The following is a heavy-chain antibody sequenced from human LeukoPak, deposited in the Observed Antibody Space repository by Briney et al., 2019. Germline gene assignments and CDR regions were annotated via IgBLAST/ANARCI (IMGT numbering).Heavy chain of an antibody. V-gene: IGHV3-23*01. J-gene: IGHJ4*02. CDR1: GFTFSRNG. D-gene: IGHD2-21*01. CDR3: AKAPVTSCRGAYCYPFDS. Sequence: PGGSLRLSCAASGFTFSRNGMTWVRQAPGKGLEWVSAISGSGGSTYYADSVRGRFTISRDNSKNALYLQMNSLRAEDAAVYFCAKAPVTSCRGAYCYPFDSWGQGTLVTVSS. CDR2: ISGSGGST.